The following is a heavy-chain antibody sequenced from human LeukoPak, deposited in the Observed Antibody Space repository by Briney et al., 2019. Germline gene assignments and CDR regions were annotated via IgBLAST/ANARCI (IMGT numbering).Heavy chain of an antibody. CDR1: GLTFRTSA. CDR3: ARGVGYTLVS. V-gene: IGHV3-30-3*01. CDR2: VSFDGSNE. D-gene: IGHD5-24*01. J-gene: IGHJ5*02. Sequence: PGGSLRLSCADSGLTFRTSAMHWVRQAPGKGLEWVAVVSFDGSNENYADSVRGRFIISRDNPKNTLYLQMSGLRREDTAMYYCARGVGYTLVSWGQGTLVTVSS.